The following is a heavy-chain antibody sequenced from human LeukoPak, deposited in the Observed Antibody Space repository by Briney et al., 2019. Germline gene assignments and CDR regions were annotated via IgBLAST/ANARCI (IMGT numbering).Heavy chain of an antibody. CDR2: VDPEDGET. D-gene: IGHD5-18*01. J-gene: IGHJ4*02. CDR1: GYTFTDYY. CDR3: ATVYTASASYYFDY. V-gene: IGHV1-69-2*01. Sequence: VKVSCKVSGYTFTDYYMHWVQQAPGKGLEWMGLVDPEDGETIYAEKFQGRVTITADTSTDTAYMELSSLRSEDTAVYYCATVYTASASYYFDYWGQGTMVTVSS.